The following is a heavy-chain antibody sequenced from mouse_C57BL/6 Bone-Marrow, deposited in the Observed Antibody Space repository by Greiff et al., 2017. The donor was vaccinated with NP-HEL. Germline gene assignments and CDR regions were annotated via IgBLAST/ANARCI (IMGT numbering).Heavy chain of an antibody. V-gene: IGHV5-4*03. D-gene: IGHD4-1*01. CDR2: ISDGGSYT. CDR3: ARGNWDRAY. Sequence: EVKLVESGGGLVKPGGSLKLSCAASGFTFSSYAMSWVRQTPEKRLEWVATISDGGSYTYYPDTVKGRFTISRDNAKNNLYLQMSHLKAEDTAVYYCARGNWDRAYWGQGTLVTVAA. CDR1: GFTFSSYA. J-gene: IGHJ3*01.